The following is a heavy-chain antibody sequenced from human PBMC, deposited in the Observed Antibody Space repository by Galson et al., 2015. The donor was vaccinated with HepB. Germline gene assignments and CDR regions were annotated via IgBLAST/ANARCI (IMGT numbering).Heavy chain of an antibody. V-gene: IGHV3-21*01. J-gene: IGHJ5*02. CDR3: ARGGVATKYNWFDP. CDR1: GXTFSXXS. D-gene: IGHD5-12*01. Sequence: SLRLSCAASGXTFSXXSMXXXRQAQGKGLXXVXSISSSSRYIYYADSVKGRFTISRANAKNSRYLQMNSLRAEDTAVYYCARGGVATKYNWFDPWGQGTLVTVSS. CDR2: ISSSSRYI.